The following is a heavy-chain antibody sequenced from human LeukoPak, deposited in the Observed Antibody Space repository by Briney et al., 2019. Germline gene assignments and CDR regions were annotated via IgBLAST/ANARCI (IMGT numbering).Heavy chain of an antibody. CDR2: ISAYNGNT. Sequence: RASVKVSCKASGYTFTSYGISWVRQAPGQGLEWMGWISAYNGNTNYAQKLQGRVTMTTDTSTSTAYMELRSLRSDDTAVYYCARGVRFSDFYYYMDVWGQGTTVTVSS. V-gene: IGHV1-18*01. CDR3: ARGVRFSDFYYYMDV. J-gene: IGHJ6*03. D-gene: IGHD3-3*01. CDR1: GYTFTSYG.